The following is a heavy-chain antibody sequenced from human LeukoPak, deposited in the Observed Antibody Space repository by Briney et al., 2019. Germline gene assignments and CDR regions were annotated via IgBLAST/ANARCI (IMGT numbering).Heavy chain of an antibody. CDR1: GGTFSSYA. D-gene: IGHD6-19*01. V-gene: IGHV3-23*01. CDR3: AKGLGSSGWYVAFDI. CDR2: ISGSGDST. Sequence: SCKASGGTFSSYATSWVRQAPGKGLEWVSAISGSGDSTYYADSVKGRFTISRDNSKNTLYLQMNSLRAEDTAVYYCAKGLGSSGWYVAFDIWGQGTMVSVSS. J-gene: IGHJ3*02.